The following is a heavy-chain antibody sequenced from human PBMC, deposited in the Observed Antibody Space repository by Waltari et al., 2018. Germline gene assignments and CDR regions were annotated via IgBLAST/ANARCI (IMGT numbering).Heavy chain of an antibody. D-gene: IGHD5-12*01. CDR3: ARDPERVYIGAGAFDI. Sequence: QLQLQESGPGLVKPSETLSLTCTVSGGSISSSSYYWGWIRPPPGKGLEWIGSIYYRGSTYYNPSLKSRVTISVDTSKNQFSLKLSSVTAADTAVYYCARDPERVYIGAGAFDIWGQGTMVTVSS. J-gene: IGHJ3*02. CDR1: GGSISSSSYY. V-gene: IGHV4-39*07. CDR2: IYYRGST.